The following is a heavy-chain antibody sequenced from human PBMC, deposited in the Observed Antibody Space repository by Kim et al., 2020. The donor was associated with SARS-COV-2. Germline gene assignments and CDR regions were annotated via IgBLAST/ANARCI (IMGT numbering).Heavy chain of an antibody. CDR1: GYSFTSYW. D-gene: IGHD3-22*01. V-gene: IGHV5-51*01. CDR3: ARAENYYDSSGYYYYYYGMDV. CDR2: IYPGDSDT. Sequence: GESLKISCKGSGYSFTSYWIGWVRQMPGKGLEWMGIIYPGDSDTRYSPSFQGQVTISADKSISTAYLQWSSLKASDTAMYYCARAENYYDSSGYYYYYYGMDVWGQGTMVTVSS. J-gene: IGHJ6*02.